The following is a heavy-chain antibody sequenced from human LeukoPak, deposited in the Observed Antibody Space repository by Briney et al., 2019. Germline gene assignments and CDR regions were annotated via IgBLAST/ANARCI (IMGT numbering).Heavy chain of an antibody. CDR2: IYSGGNT. CDR3: ARADYYDSSGYNDY. J-gene: IGHJ4*02. CDR1: GFTVSSNY. Sequence: PGGSLGLSCAASGFTVSSNYMSWVRQAPGKGLEWVSVIYSGGNTYYADSVKGRFTISRDNSKNTLYLQMTSLRAEDTAVYYCARADYYDSSGYNDYWGQGTLVTVSS. D-gene: IGHD3-22*01. V-gene: IGHV3-53*01.